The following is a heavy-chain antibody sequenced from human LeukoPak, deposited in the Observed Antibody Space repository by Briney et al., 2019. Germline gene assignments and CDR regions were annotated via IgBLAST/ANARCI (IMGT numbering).Heavy chain of an antibody. J-gene: IGHJ4*02. D-gene: IGHD2-15*01. CDR1: GGSISSYY. V-gene: IGHV4-59*01. CDR2: IYYSGGT. Sequence: SETLSLTCTVSGGSISSYYWSWIRQPPGKGLEWIGYIYYSGGTNYNPSLKSRVTISVDTSKNQFSLKLSSVTAADTAVYYCARGCSGGSCYSEWGQGTLVTVSS. CDR3: ARGCSGGSCYSE.